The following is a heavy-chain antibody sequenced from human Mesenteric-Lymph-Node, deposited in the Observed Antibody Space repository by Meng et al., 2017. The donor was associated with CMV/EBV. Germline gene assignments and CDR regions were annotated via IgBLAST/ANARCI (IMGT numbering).Heavy chain of an antibody. D-gene: IGHD4-17*01. J-gene: IGHJ4*02. CDR1: GGPIRSYY. CDR3: ARGGTTVTTSGYDY. Sequence: TVSGGPIRSYYWSWIRQPPGKGLEWIGYISYSGSTNYNPSLKSRVTISVDTSKNQFSLKLSSVTAADTAVYYCARGGTTVTTSGYDYWGQGTLVTVSS. V-gene: IGHV4-59*08. CDR2: ISYSGST.